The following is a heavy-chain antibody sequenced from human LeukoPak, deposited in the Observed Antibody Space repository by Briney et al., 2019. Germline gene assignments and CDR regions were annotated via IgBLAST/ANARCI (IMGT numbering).Heavy chain of an antibody. Sequence: PSGTLSLTCAVSGGSISSSNWWSWVRQPPGKGLEWIGEIYHSGSTNYNPSLKSRVTISVDKSKNQFSLKLSSVTAADTAVYYCARGPAVAGDFYYYYGMDVWGQGTTVTVSS. CDR1: GGSISSSNW. D-gene: IGHD6-19*01. CDR2: IYHSGST. J-gene: IGHJ6*02. V-gene: IGHV4-4*02. CDR3: ARGPAVAGDFYYYYGMDV.